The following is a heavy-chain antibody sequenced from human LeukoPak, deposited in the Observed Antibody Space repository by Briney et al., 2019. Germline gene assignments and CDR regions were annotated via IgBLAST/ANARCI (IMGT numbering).Heavy chain of an antibody. CDR2: ISSSSSYI. V-gene: IGHV3-21*01. CDR1: GFTFSSYS. CDR3: ASVPVVVTPGY. D-gene: IGHD3-22*01. J-gene: IGHJ4*02. Sequence: GGSLRLSCAASGFTFSSYSMNWVRQAPGKGLEWVSSISSSSSYIYYADSVKGRFTISSDNAKNSLYLQMNSLRAEDTAVYYCASVPVVVTPGYWGQGTLVTVSS.